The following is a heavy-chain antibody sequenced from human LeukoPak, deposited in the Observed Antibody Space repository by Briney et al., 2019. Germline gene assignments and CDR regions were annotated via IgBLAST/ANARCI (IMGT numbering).Heavy chain of an antibody. CDR3: ARAYWQPVPFDY. CDR2: IWYDGSNK. CDR1: GFTFSSYG. Sequence: QPGRSLRLSCAASGFTFSSYGMHWVRQAPGKGLEWVAVIWYDGSNKYYADSVKGRFTISRDNSKNTLYLQMNSLRAEDTAVYYCARAYWQPVPFDYWGQGTLVTVSS. V-gene: IGHV3-33*01. D-gene: IGHD2-21*01. J-gene: IGHJ4*02.